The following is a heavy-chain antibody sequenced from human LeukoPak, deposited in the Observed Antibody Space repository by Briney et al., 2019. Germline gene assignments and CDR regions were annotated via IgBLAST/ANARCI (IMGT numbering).Heavy chain of an antibody. CDR2: INPNSGGT. J-gene: IGHJ4*02. CDR3: ARESGRYYFDY. D-gene: IGHD1-26*01. V-gene: IGHV1-2*06. CDR1: GYTFTDYN. Sequence: ASVKVSCKASGYTFTDYNMHWERQAPGQGLEWMGRINPNSGGTNDAQKFQGRVTMTRDTSISTAYMELSRLRSDDTAVYYCARESGRYYFDYWGQGTLVTVSS.